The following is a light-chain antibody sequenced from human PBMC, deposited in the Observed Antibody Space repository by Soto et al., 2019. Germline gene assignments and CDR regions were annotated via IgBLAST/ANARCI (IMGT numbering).Light chain of an antibody. CDR3: QQSYSTPIT. V-gene: IGKV1-39*01. Sequence: DIQMTQSPSSLSASVGDRVTITCRASQSISIYLNWYQQKPGKAPKLLIYAESGLQIGVPSRFSGSGSVTDFTLTISSLQPEDFATYYCQQSYSTPITFGQGTRLEIK. J-gene: IGKJ5*01. CDR2: AES. CDR1: QSISIY.